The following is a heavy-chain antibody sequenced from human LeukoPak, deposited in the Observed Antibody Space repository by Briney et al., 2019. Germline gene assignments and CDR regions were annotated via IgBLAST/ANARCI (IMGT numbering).Heavy chain of an antibody. CDR3: ATSDTAVVFDY. J-gene: IGHJ4*02. Sequence: SETLSLTCTVSGGSMSTYYWSWIRRPAGKGLEWIGHIYTGGSTNYNPSLKSRVTISVDKSKNQFSLKLSSVTAADTAVYYCATSDTAVVFDYWGQGTLVTVSS. CDR1: GGSMSTYY. D-gene: IGHD5-18*01. CDR2: IYTGGST. V-gene: IGHV4-4*07.